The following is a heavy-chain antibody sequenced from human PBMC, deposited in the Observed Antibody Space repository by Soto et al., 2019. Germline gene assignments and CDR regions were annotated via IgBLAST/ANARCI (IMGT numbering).Heavy chain of an antibody. CDR2: INWDGSNT. J-gene: IGHJ4*02. D-gene: IGHD1-1*01. Sequence: EVHLVESGGVVVQPGGSLRLSCAASGFTFEDYSMHWVRQAPGKGLDWVSLINWDGSNTYYADSVKGRFSISRDNTKNSLYLQMNSLSTEDTVLYYCAKVVTRNSWNDGLYYWGQGTLVTVSS. V-gene: IGHV3-43*01. CDR3: AKVVTRNSWNDGLYY. CDR1: GFTFEDYS.